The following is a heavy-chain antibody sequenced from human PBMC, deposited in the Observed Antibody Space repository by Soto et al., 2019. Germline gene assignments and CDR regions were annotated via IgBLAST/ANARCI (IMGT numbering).Heavy chain of an antibody. D-gene: IGHD3-10*01. J-gene: IGHJ4*02. Sequence: ASVKVSCKASGYTFTSYAMHWVRQAPGQRLEWMGWINAGNGNTKYSQKFQGRVTITRDTSASTAYMELSSLRSEDTAVYYCAREGSWFGELSDLYYFDYWGQGTLVTVS. CDR3: AREGSWFGELSDLYYFDY. V-gene: IGHV1-3*01. CDR2: INAGNGNT. CDR1: GYTFTSYA.